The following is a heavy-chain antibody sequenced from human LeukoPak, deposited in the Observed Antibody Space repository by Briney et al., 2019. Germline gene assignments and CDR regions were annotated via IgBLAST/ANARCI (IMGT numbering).Heavy chain of an antibody. V-gene: IGHV1-18*01. D-gene: IGHD4-17*01. J-gene: IGHJ4*02. CDR2: ISAYNGNT. CDR3: ARVVYGDSYFDY. Sequence: ASVKVSCKASGYTFTIYGISWVRQAPGQGLEWMGWISAYNGNTNYAQKLQGRVTMTRDTSISTAYMELSRLGSDDTAVYYCARVVYGDSYFDYWGQGTLVTVSS. CDR1: GYTFTIYG.